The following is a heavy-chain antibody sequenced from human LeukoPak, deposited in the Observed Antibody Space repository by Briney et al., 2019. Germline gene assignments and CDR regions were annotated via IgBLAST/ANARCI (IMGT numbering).Heavy chain of an antibody. D-gene: IGHD6-25*01. CDR3: AREVHSGYYFDY. Sequence: SQTLSLTCAISGDSVSSNSAAWSWIRQFPSRGLEWLGRAYYMSKWFNNYAVSMESRMTINPDTSNNQFSLHLNSVTPEDTAVYYCAREVHSGYYFDYWGQGTLVTVSS. V-gene: IGHV6-1*01. J-gene: IGHJ4*02. CDR1: GDSVSSNSAA. CDR2: AYYMSKWFN.